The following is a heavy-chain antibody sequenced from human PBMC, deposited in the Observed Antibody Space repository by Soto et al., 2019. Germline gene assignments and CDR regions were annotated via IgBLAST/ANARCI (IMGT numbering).Heavy chain of an antibody. CDR2: INSDGSST. J-gene: IGHJ6*03. Sequence: GGSLRLSCVASGFTFSSYWMHWVRQAPGKGLVWVSRINSDGSSTSYADSVKGRFTISRDNAKNTLYLQMNSLGAEDTAVYYCARDGFWSGYYTYLYYYYYYMDVWGKGTTVTVSS. CDR3: ARDGFWSGYYTYLYYYYYYMDV. CDR1: GFTFSSYW. V-gene: IGHV3-74*01. D-gene: IGHD3-3*01.